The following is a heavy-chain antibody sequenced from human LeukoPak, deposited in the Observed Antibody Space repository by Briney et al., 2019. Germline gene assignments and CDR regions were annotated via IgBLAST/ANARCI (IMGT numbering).Heavy chain of an antibody. CDR1: GFTFSNDW. D-gene: IGHD5-24*01. CDR3: GRQTERDAYNRY. CDR2: IKPDGGDK. V-gene: IGHV3-7*05. J-gene: IGHJ4*02. Sequence: GGSLRLSCAASGFTFSNDWMGWARQAPGKGLEWVANIKPDGGDKHYVDSVQGRFTIYRDNAKNSLYLQMNSLRAEDTAMYYCGRQTERDAYNRYWGQGTLVTVSS.